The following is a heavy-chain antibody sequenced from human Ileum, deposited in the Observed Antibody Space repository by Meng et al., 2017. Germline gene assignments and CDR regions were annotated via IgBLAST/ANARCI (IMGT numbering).Heavy chain of an antibody. V-gene: IGHV4-4*02. J-gene: IGHJ5*02. CDR1: GGSISNGKV. D-gene: IGHD3-10*01. CDR2: ISQSGTT. CDR3: ATYGSGFTPPLDP. Sequence: QVQLQESGPGLVKPSGTLSLTCAVSGGSISNGKVWSWVRQPPGKGLEWIGEISQSGTTNYYPSLNSRVSISLDKANNHLSLTLTSVTAADTAVYYCATYGSGFTPPLDPWGQGILVTVSS.